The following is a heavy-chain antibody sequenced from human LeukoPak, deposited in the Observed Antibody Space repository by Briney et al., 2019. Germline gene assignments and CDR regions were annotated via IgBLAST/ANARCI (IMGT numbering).Heavy chain of an antibody. CDR2: IYHSGST. D-gene: IGHD2-15*01. CDR3: ARPLSLGYCSGGSCYGRGAWFDR. V-gene: IGHV4-4*02. CDR1: GGSISSSNW. J-gene: IGHJ5*02. Sequence: KASETLSLTCAVSGGSISSSNWWRWVRQPPGKGLEWIGQIYHSGSTNYNPSLKSRVTISVDKSKNQFSLKLRSVTAADTAVYYCARPLSLGYCSGGSCYGRGAWFDRWGQGTLVTVSS.